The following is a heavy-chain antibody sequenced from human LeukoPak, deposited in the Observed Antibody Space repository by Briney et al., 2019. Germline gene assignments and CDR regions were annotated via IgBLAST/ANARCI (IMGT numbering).Heavy chain of an antibody. CDR1: GYTFTSYY. CDR2: INPSGGST. V-gene: IGHV1-46*01. CDR3: ARDSVGDLLDY. J-gene: IGHJ4*02. Sequence: GASVKVSCKASGYTFTSYYMHWVRQPPGQGLEWMGIINPSGGSTSYAQKFQGRVTMTRDMSTSTVYMELSSLRSEDTAIYYCARDSVGDLLDYWGQGTPVTVSS. D-gene: IGHD4-17*01.